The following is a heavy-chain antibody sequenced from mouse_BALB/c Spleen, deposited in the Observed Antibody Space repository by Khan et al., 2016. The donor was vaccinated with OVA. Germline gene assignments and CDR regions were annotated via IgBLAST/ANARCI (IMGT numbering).Heavy chain of an antibody. CDR2: ISYSGNT. J-gene: IGHJ2*01. D-gene: IGHD1-1*01. CDR3: ASVYGDDFDY. Sequence: EVQLQESGPGLVKPSQSLSLTCTVTGYSITSDYAWNWIRQFPGNKLEWMGFISYSGNTNYNPSLKSRISITRDTSKNQFFLQLNSVTTEDTASYSCASVYGDDFDYWGQGTTLTVSS. V-gene: IGHV3-2*02. CDR1: GYSITSDYA.